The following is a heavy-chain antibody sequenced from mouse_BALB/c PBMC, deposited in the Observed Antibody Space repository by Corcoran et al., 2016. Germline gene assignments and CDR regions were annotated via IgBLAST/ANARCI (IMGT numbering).Heavy chain of an antibody. Sequence: EVQLQQSGAELVKPGASVKLSCTASGFNIKDTYMHWVKQRPEQGLEWIGRIDPANGNTKYDPKFQGKATITADTSSNTAYLQLSSLTSEDTAVYYCASMMTFAYWGQGTLVTVSA. CDR2: IDPANGNT. J-gene: IGHJ3*01. V-gene: IGHV14-3*02. CDR1: GFNIKDTY. D-gene: IGHD2-3*01. CDR3: ASMMTFAY.